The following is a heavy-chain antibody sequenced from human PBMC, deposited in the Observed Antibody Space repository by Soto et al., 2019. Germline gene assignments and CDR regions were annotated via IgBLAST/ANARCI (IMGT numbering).Heavy chain of an antibody. Sequence: QVQLVESGGGVVQPGRSLRLSCAASGFTFSSYAMHWVRQAPGKGLEWVAVISYDGSNKYYADSVKGRFTISRDNSKNKLYLHMNCLRAEDTAVYYCAREAMFGVVHTWYFDLWGRGTLVTVSS. J-gene: IGHJ2*01. V-gene: IGHV3-30-3*01. CDR3: AREAMFGVVHTWYFDL. CDR1: GFTFSSYA. CDR2: ISYDGSNK. D-gene: IGHD3-3*01.